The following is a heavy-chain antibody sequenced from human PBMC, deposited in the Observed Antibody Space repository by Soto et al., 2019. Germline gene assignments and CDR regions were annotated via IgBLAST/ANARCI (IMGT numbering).Heavy chain of an antibody. CDR3: TSDLYYYDYSGILWFDP. Sequence: EVQLVESGGGLVQPGGSLKLSCAASGFAFSGSAMYWVRQASGKGPEWVGRIRSKGHNYATEYAASVKGRFNISRDDSKNTAKLQMNSLQTEDTAVYYCTSDLYYYDYSGILWFDPWGQGTLVTVSS. CDR2: IRSKGHNYAT. D-gene: IGHD3-22*01. V-gene: IGHV3-73*02. J-gene: IGHJ5*02. CDR1: GFAFSGSA.